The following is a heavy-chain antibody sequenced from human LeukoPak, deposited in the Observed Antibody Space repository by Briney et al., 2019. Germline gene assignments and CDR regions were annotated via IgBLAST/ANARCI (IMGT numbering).Heavy chain of an antibody. Sequence: ASVKVSCKASGRDFSSFDVNWVRQAPGQGLEWMGWVNPNSGNTGYAQKFQGRVTMTRDTSISTAYMELRNLQSEDTAVYYCARGTPYCSSASCYNYWGQGSLVTVSS. CDR3: ARGTPYCSSASCYNY. D-gene: IGHD2-2*02. CDR1: GRDFSSFD. J-gene: IGHJ4*02. CDR2: VNPNSGNT. V-gene: IGHV1-8*01.